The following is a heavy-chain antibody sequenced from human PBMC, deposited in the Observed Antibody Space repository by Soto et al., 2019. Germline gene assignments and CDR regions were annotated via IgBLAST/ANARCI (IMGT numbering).Heavy chain of an antibody. D-gene: IGHD7-27*01. V-gene: IGHV4-30-4*01. J-gene: IGHJ5*01. Sequence: PSLTCSVSGDSISNLYYFWAWIRQPPGQALEYIGYIYKSATTYYNPSFESRVAISVDTSKSQFSLNVTSVTAADTAVYFCARGRYCLTGRCFTNWFDSWGQGALVTVFS. CDR2: IYKSATT. CDR3: ARGRYCLTGRCFTNWFDS. CDR1: GDSISNLYYF.